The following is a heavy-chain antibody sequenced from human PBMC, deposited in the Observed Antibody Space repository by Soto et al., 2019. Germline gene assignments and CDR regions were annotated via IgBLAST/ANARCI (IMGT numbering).Heavy chain of an antibody. V-gene: IGHV1-3*01. CDR2: INAGNGNT. D-gene: IGHD2-15*01. CDR1: GYTFTSYA. J-gene: IGHJ4*02. CDR3: ARAPLTYCSGGSCYSGPFDY. Sequence: GASVKVSCKASGYTFTSYAMHWVRQAPGQRLEWMGWINAGNGNTKYSQKFQGRVTITRDTSASTAYMELSSLRSEDTAVYYCARAPLTYCSGGSCYSGPFDYWGQGTLVTVSS.